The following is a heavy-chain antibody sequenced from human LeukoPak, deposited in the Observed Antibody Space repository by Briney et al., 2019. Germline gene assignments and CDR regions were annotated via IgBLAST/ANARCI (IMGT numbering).Heavy chain of an antibody. J-gene: IGHJ6*03. V-gene: IGHV3-30*18. CDR1: GFTFSSYG. CDR2: ISYDGSNK. Sequence: GGSLRLSCAASGFTFSSYGMHWVRQAPGKGLEWVAVISYDGSNKYYADSVKGRFTISRDNLKNTLYLQMNGLRAEDTAVYYCAKNRGHCVDGVCHNYYYMDVWGRGTTVTVSS. D-gene: IGHD2-8*02. CDR3: AKNRGHCVDGVCHNYYYMDV.